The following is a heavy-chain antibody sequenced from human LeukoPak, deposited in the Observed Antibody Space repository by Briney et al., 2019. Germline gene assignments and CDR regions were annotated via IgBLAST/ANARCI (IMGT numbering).Heavy chain of an antibody. CDR3: AKDQGRYYDSFLPFQH. CDR1: GFTFSSYG. Sequence: PGGSLRLSCAASGFTFSSYGMHWVRQAPGKGLEWVAVISYDGSNKYYADSVKGRFTISRDNSKNTLYLQMNSLRAEDTAVYYCAKDQGRYYDSFLPFQHWGQGTLVTDSS. J-gene: IGHJ1*01. V-gene: IGHV3-30*18. D-gene: IGHD3-22*01. CDR2: ISYDGSNK.